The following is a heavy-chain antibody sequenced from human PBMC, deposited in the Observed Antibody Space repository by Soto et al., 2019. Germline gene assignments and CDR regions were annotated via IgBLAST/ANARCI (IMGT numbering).Heavy chain of an antibody. D-gene: IGHD1-26*01. J-gene: IGHJ4*02. CDR2: IWYDGSNK. V-gene: IGHV3-33*06. CDR1: GFTFSSYG. Sequence: GGSLRLSCAASGFTFSSYGMHWVRQAPGKGLEWVAVIWYDGSNKYYADSVKGRFTISRDNSKNTLYLQMNSLRAEDTAVYYCAKQKGFSWELPPDYWGQGTLVTVSS. CDR3: AKQKGFSWELPPDY.